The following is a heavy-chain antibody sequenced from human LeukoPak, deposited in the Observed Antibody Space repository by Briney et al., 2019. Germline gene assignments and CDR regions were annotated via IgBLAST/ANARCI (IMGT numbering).Heavy chain of an antibody. J-gene: IGHJ3*02. CDR1: GYTFGSDD. D-gene: IGHD2-2*01. CDR2: INPNSGGT. Sequence: ASVKVSCKASGYTFGSDDINWVRQATGQGLEWMGWINPNSGGTNYAQKFQGRVTMTRDTSISTAYMELSRLRSDDTAVYYCARDLSPTLPATALIWGQGTMVTVSS. V-gene: IGHV1-2*02. CDR3: ARDLSPTLPATALI.